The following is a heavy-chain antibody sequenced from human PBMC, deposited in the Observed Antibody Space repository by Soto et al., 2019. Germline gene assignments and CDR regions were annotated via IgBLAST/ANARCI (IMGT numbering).Heavy chain of an antibody. V-gene: IGHV3-53*01. Sequence: GGSLRLSCIPSGFIVSHNYMSWVRQAPGTGLEWVSVIYSSGATYYADSVKGRFTISRDDSKNTLYLQMNSLRAEDTAVYYCARGITGTTFDYWGQGTLVTVSS. CDR2: IYSSGAT. D-gene: IGHD1-20*01. J-gene: IGHJ4*02. CDR3: ARGITGTTFDY. CDR1: GFIVSHNY.